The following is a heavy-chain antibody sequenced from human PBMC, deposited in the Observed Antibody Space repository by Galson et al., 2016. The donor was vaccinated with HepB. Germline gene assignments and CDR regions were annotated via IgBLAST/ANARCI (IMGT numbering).Heavy chain of an antibody. J-gene: IGHJ4*02. D-gene: IGHD6-19*01. CDR2: VFSGGTT. Sequence: SLRLSCAASGFTASTTYMAWVRQAPGKGLECVSVVFSGGTTFYADSVMGRFTISRDHSTNTLYLQMRSLRTEDTAVYYCARDSGCNEHGGFDNWGQGTLVTVSS. V-gene: IGHV3-66*02. CDR3: ARDSGCNEHGGFDN. CDR1: GFTASTTY.